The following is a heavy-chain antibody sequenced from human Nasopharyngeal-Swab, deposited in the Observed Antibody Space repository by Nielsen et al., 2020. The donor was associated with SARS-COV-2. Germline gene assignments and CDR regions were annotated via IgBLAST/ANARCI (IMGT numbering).Heavy chain of an antibody. CDR3: ARDRSGSYSFAFDI. CDR2: ISYDGSNK. J-gene: IGHJ3*02. Sequence: GESLKISCAASGFTFSSYAMHWVRQAPGKGLEWVAVISYDGSNKYYADSVKGRFTISRDNSKNTPYLQMNSLRAEDTAVYYCARDRSGSYSFAFDIWGQGTMVTVSS. V-gene: IGHV3-30-3*01. D-gene: IGHD1-26*01. CDR1: GFTFSSYA.